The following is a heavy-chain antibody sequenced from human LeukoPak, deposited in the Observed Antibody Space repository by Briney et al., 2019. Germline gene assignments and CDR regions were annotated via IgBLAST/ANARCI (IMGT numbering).Heavy chain of an antibody. CDR3: ARVCSTTGCPAYYFDY. CDR2: INPNSGGT. D-gene: IGHD2-2*01. J-gene: IGHJ4*02. CDR1: GYTFTDYY. V-gene: IGHV1-2*02. Sequence: ASVKVSCKASGYTFTDYYIHWVRQAPGQGLEWMGWINPNSGGTNYAQKFQGRVTMTRDTSISTAYVELSRLGSDDTAVYYCARVCSTTGCPAYYFDYWGLGTLVTVSS.